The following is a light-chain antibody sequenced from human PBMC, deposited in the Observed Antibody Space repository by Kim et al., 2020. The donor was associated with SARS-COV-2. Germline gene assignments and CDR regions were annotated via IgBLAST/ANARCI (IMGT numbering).Light chain of an antibody. CDR1: KLEDKY. J-gene: IGLJ3*02. V-gene: IGLV3-1*01. CDR3: QTWGKITAV. CDR2: QDT. Sequence: SYELTQPPSVSVSPGQTASVTCSGDKLEDKYSSWYQQKPGQSPVLVIYQDTKRPSGIPDRFSDSIPGNTATLTISGTQPLAEADYYCQTWGKITAVFGGG.